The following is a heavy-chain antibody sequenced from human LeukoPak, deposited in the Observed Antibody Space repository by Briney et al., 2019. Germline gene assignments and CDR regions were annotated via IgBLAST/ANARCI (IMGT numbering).Heavy chain of an antibody. J-gene: IGHJ6*03. V-gene: IGHV1-69*06. CDR2: TIPIFGTA. CDR1: GGTFSSYA. D-gene: IGHD3-16*02. Sequence: SLKVSCKASGGTFSSYAISWVRQAPGQGLEWMGRTIPIFGTANYAQKFQGRVTTTADKSTSTDYIELSRLIAEDTAVYYCARVVGELSSSSSSSGHDYYYIDVWGKGTTVTVSS. CDR3: ARVVGELSSSSSSSGHDYYYIDV.